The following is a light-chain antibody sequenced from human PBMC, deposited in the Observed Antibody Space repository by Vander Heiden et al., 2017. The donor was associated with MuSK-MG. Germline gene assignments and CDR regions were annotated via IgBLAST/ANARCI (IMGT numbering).Light chain of an antibody. V-gene: IGKV1-39*01. Sequence: IHLTQSPSSLSASVGDRVTITCRASQSISNYLNWYQQKAGKAPKLLIYDASTLLSGVPSRFSGSGSGTDFTLTTSGLQPEDVATYYCQQCESTPRTFGGGTRVEIK. CDR1: QSISNY. CDR2: DAS. J-gene: IGKJ4*02. CDR3: QQCESTPRT.